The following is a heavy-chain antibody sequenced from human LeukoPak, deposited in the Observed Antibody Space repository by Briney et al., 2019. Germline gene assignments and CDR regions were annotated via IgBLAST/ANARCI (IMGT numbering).Heavy chain of an antibody. V-gene: IGHV3-11*01. D-gene: IGHD6-13*01. Sequence: GGSLRLSCAASGFTFSDYYISWVRQAPGQGLEGVAYVSDSCSTRYADSVRGRFTVSRDDAKSSLFLQMNSLRAEDTAVYYCAREMGSTWNVPIDYWGQGTLVTVSS. J-gene: IGHJ4*02. CDR3: AREMGSTWNVPIDY. CDR2: VSDSCSTR. CDR1: GFTFSDYY.